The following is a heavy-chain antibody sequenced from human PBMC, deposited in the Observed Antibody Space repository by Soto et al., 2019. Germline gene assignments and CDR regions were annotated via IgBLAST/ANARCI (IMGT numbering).Heavy chain of an antibody. CDR3: ARDASYYSLWRGYYPSRNGMDV. CDR1: GFTFSSFG. J-gene: IGHJ6*02. D-gene: IGHD3-3*01. Sequence: QVQVVESGGGVVQPGRSLRLSCAASGFTFSSFGMHWVRQAPGKGLEWVSLIWYDGSKKSYGDSVKGRFTISRDNSRNTVYLQMNSLRADETAVYYCARDASYYSLWRGYYPSRNGMDVWGQGTTVTVSS. CDR2: IWYDGSKK. V-gene: IGHV3-33*01.